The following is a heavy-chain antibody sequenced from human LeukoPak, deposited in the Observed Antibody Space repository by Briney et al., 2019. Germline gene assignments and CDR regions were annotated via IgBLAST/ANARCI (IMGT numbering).Heavy chain of an antibody. V-gene: IGHV3-48*03. CDR3: VRGSDCINGACYSYNWFDL. CDR1: GFNFRNFE. D-gene: IGHD2-21*02. J-gene: IGHJ5*02. CDR2: ITSDNSM. Sequence: GGSLRLSCAASGFNFRNFEMNWVRQAPGKGLEWLTYITSDNSMTYADSVKGRFSISGDVATGSLFLQMNSLRADDTAVYYCVRGSDCINGACYSYNWFDLWGQGALVTVSS.